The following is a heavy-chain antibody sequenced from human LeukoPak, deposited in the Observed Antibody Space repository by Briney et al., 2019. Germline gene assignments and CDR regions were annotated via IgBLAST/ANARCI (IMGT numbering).Heavy chain of an antibody. J-gene: IGHJ4*02. Sequence: GESLKISCKGSGYTFLDNWIGWVRQMPGKGLEYMGIIYPGDSDSRYSPPFQGHVTLSVDTSISTVFLQWSSLKASDTAMYYCARQIDCGGDCYQFDYWGQGTLVTVSS. CDR2: IYPGDSDS. D-gene: IGHD2-21*02. CDR3: ARQIDCGGDCYQFDY. V-gene: IGHV5-51*01. CDR1: GYTFLDNW.